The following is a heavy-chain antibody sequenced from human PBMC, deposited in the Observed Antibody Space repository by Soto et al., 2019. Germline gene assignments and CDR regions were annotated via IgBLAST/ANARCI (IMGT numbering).Heavy chain of an antibody. CDR3: ARDSTAFLFDY. D-gene: IGHD2-2*01. J-gene: IGHJ4*02. Sequence: PSEALSLTCSVSGDSVRSGSFYWSWIRKPPGRGLEWIGYIYYTGRTSYNPSLQNRVTISIDTSKNQFSLNLTSVTAADTAVYYCARDSTAFLFDYWGQGALVTVSS. CDR1: GDSVRSGSFY. CDR2: IYYTGRT. V-gene: IGHV4-61*01.